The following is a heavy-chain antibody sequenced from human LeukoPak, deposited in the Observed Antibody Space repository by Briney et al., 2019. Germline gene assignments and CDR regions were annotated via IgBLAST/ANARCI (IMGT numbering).Heavy chain of an antibody. V-gene: IGHV3-23*01. D-gene: IGHD6-6*01. CDR2: ISGSGDSA. Sequence: PGGSLRLSCAASGFIFSSYAMSWVRQAPGEGLEWVSVISGSGDSAYYADSVKGRFTISRDNSKNTLYLQMSSLRVEDTALYYCARAHSSSSYGMDVWGQGTTVTVSS. J-gene: IGHJ6*02. CDR3: ARAHSSSSYGMDV. CDR1: GFIFSSYA.